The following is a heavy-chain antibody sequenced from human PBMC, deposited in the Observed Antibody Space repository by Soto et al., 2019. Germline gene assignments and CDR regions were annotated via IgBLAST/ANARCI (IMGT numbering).Heavy chain of an antibody. Sequence: PGGSLRLSCAASGFTFSSYWMSWVRQAPGKGLEWVANIKQDGGEKFFVDSVKGRFTISRDNAKNSLYLQMNSLRAEDTAVYYCARDSGITGTDFDYWGQGTLVTVSS. CDR3: ARDSGITGTDFDY. V-gene: IGHV3-7*01. CDR2: IKQDGGEK. CDR1: GFTFSSYW. J-gene: IGHJ4*02. D-gene: IGHD1-20*01.